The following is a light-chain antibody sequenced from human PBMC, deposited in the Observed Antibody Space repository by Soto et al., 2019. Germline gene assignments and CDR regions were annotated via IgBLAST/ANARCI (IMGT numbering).Light chain of an antibody. CDR2: GTS. CDR3: QQYGSSSWT. Sequence: IVLTQSPGTLSLSPGERATLSCRAMQWVSSSYVTWYQQKPCQATRLLIDGTSSRATAMPDRFSGSGSGTDFTLTISRLEPEDFAVYYCQQYGSSSWTFGQGTKVDIK. V-gene: IGKV3-20*01. J-gene: IGKJ1*01. CDR1: QWVSSSY.